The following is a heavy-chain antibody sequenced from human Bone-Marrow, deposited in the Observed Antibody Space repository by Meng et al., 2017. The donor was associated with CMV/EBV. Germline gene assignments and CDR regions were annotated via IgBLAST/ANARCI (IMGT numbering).Heavy chain of an antibody. V-gene: IGHV4-30-4*01. CDR1: GGSISSGDYY. CDR2: IYYSGST. J-gene: IGHJ3*02. CDR3: ARVPAPIRGALDI. Sequence: SETLSLTCTVSGGSISSGDYYWSWIRQPPGRGLEWIGYIYYSGSTYSNPSLKSRVTISLDTSKNRFSLKLSSVTAADTAVYYCARVPAPIRGALDIWGQGTMVTVSS. D-gene: IGHD2-2*02.